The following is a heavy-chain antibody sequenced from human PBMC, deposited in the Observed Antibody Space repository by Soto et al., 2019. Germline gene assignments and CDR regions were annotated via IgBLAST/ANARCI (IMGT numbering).Heavy chain of an antibody. J-gene: IGHJ4*02. Sequence: QITLKESGPTLVKPTQTLTLTCTFSGFSLSTRGVVVAWVRQPPGQAPEFLVLLYWNDDKRYSPSLKSRLTITKDTSKNQVVLTMTNMEPVDTATYYCAHRDASNRFPYWGQGALVTVSS. CDR1: GFSLSTRGVV. CDR3: AHRDASNRFPY. D-gene: IGHD3-3*01. V-gene: IGHV2-5*01. CDR2: LYWNDDK.